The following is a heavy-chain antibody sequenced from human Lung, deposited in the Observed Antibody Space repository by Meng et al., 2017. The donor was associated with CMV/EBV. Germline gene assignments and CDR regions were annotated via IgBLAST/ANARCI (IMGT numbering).Heavy chain of an antibody. J-gene: IGHJ4*02. D-gene: IGHD3-3*01. V-gene: IGHV4-61*01. CDR1: GGSVSTSSSY. CDR2: IYNSGST. Sequence: SXTLSLTCTVSGGSVSTSSSYWSWIRQPPGKGLEWIGFIYNSGSTNDNPSLKSRVTISVDTSKNQFSLKLTSVTVADTAVYYCARGFYDFWSGFGAVDYWGQGXLVTVS. CDR3: ARGFYDFWSGFGAVDY.